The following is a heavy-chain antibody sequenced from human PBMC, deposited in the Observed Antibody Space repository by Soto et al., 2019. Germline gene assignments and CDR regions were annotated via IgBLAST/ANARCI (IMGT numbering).Heavy chain of an antibody. J-gene: IGHJ4*02. CDR1: GGSISSFY. D-gene: IGHD4-17*01. CDR2: IYYSGST. V-gene: IGHV4-59*12. Sequence: KTSETLSLTCSVSGGSISSFYWSWIRQPPGKGLEWIGYIYYSGSTNYNPSLKSRVTISVDTSKNQFSLKLSSVTAADTAVYYCARGDMTTVTLDYWGQGTLVTLS. CDR3: ARGDMTTVTLDY.